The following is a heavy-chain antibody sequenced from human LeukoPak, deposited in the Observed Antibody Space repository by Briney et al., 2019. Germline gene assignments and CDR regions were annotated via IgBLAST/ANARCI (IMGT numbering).Heavy chain of an antibody. CDR3: ARGYMVRGVNDY. CDR2: ISGSGGST. V-gene: IGHV3-23*01. J-gene: IGHJ4*02. CDR1: GFTFSSYA. D-gene: IGHD3-10*01. Sequence: GGSLRLSCAASGFTFSSYAMSWVRQAPGKGLEWVSAISGSGGSTYYADSVKGRFTISRDNAKNSLYLQMNSLRAEDTAVYYCARGYMVRGVNDYWGQGTLVTVSS.